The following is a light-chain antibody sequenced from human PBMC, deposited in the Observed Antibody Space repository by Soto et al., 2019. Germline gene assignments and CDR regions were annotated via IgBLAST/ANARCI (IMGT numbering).Light chain of an antibody. CDR1: QSISSW. CDR3: QQYNSYSWT. Sequence: DIQRTQSPSTLSASVGDRVTITFRASQSISSWLAWYQQKPGKAPKLLIYDASSLESGVPSRFSGSGSGTEFTFTISSLQPDDFATYYCQQYNSYSWTCGHGTKVDIK. CDR2: DAS. V-gene: IGKV1-5*01. J-gene: IGKJ1*01.